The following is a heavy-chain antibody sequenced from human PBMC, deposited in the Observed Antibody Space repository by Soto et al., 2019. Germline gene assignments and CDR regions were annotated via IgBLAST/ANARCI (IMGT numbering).Heavy chain of an antibody. Sequence: QVQLVQSGAEVKKPGASVKVSCKASGYTFTSYGIIWVRQAPGRGLEWRGWISAHNVNTKYAQRLRGRVTITTDTSTSTAYMQLRSLRSDDTALYYCARDLGGFPDYWGQGTLATVSS. D-gene: IGHD5-12*01. J-gene: IGHJ4*02. CDR2: ISAHNVNT. CDR3: ARDLGGFPDY. CDR1: GYTFTSYG. V-gene: IGHV1-18*01.